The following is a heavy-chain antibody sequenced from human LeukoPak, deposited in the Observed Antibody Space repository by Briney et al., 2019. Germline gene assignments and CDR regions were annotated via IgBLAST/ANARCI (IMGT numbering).Heavy chain of an antibody. CDR2: INPNSGGT. D-gene: IGHD5-24*01. CDR1: GYTFTGYY. V-gene: IGHV1-2*02. Sequence: GASVKVSCKASGYTFTGYYIHWVRQAPGQGLEWVGWINPNSGGTNYAQRFQGRVTMTRDTPISTAYMELSRLRSDDTAVYYCAREWLLGYLDYWGQGALVTVSS. J-gene: IGHJ4*02. CDR3: AREWLLGYLDY.